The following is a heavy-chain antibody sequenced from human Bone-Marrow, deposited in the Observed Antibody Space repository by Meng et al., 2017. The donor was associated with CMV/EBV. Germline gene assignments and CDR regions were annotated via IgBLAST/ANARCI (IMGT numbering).Heavy chain of an antibody. V-gene: IGHV3-74*01. CDR3: ARGGVPGGLDY. J-gene: IGHJ4*02. CDR2: INGDRSII. CDR1: GFSFSTAW. D-gene: IGHD2-2*01. Sequence: LSCASSGFSFSTAWMFWVRQAPGKGLVWVSDINGDRSIISHADSVKGRFTISRDNAKNTLYLQMSSLRVEDTALYYCARGGVPGGLDYWGQGTLVTVSS.